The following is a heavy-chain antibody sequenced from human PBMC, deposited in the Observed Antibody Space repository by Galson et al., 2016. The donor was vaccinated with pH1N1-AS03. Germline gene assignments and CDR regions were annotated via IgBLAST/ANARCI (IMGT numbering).Heavy chain of an antibody. J-gene: IGHJ5*01. D-gene: IGHD1-26*01. CDR2: IQSKFNGGAI. Sequence: SLRLSCAASGFSFSTYAMTWVRQAPGMGLEWVGRIQSKFNGGAIDCAAAVTGRFTISRDDSQNTLYLQMNNLKTEDTGLYYCATDSRGGSYYGVSWGHGTLVTVSS. CDR1: GFSFSTYA. V-gene: IGHV3-15*01. CDR3: ATDSRGGSYYGVS.